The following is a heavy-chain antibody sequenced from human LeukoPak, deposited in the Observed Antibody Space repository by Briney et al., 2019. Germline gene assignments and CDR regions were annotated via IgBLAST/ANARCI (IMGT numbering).Heavy chain of an antibody. CDR2: ISGSGGST. CDR3: ARDGWQQRGSHYYYGMDV. CDR1: GFTFSSYA. Sequence: GGSLRLSCAASGFTFSSYAMSWVRQAPGKGLEWVSAISGSGGSTYYSDSVKGRFTISRDNSKNTLYLQMNSLRAEDTAVYYCARDGWQQRGSHYYYGMDVWGQGTTVTVSS. V-gene: IGHV3-23*01. D-gene: IGHD6-13*01. J-gene: IGHJ6*02.